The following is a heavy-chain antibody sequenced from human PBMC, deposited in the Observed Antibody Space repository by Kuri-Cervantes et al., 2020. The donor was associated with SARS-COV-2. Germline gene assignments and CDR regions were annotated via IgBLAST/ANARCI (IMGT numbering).Heavy chain of an antibody. V-gene: IGHV3-23*01. CDR1: GFTFGDYA. CDR3: AGKRLARYCVSSTSCPFDY. D-gene: IGHD2-2*01. CDR2: ISGSGGST. J-gene: IGHJ4*02. Sequence: GESLKISCTASGFTFGDYAMSWFRQAPGKGLEWVSAISGSGGSTYYADSVKGRFTISRDNSKNTLYLQMNSLGAEDTAVYYCAGKRLARYCVSSTSCPFDYWGQGTLVTVSS.